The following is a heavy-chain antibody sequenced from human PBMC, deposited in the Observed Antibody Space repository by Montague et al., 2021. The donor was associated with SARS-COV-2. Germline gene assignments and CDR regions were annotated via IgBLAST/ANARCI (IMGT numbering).Heavy chain of an antibody. CDR2: FYRDGKT. V-gene: IGHV4-4*02. Sequence: SETLSLTCDVSGASISSHEWWSWVRPPPGKGLEWLGEFYRDGKTKYISSLQSRVTMSVNKYNKQLSLRMSTVTAANTAVYYCASVCSSAWRQLDYWGQGILVTVSS. CDR3: ASVCSSAWRQLDY. CDR1: GASISSHEW. D-gene: IGHD6-19*01. J-gene: IGHJ4*02.